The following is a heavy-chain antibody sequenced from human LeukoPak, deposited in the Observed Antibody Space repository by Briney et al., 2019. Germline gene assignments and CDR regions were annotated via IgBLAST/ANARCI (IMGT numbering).Heavy chain of an antibody. D-gene: IGHD3-3*01. CDR1: GFTLSSYA. J-gene: IGHJ5*02. Sequence: AGGSLRLSCAASGFTLSSYAMHWVRQAPGKGLEWVAVISYDGSNKYYADSVKGRFTISRGNSKNTLYLQMNSLRAEDTAVYYCARAPAYYDFWSGYQSRYNWFDPWGQGTLVTVSS. CDR2: ISYDGSNK. CDR3: ARAPAYYDFWSGYQSRYNWFDP. V-gene: IGHV3-30*04.